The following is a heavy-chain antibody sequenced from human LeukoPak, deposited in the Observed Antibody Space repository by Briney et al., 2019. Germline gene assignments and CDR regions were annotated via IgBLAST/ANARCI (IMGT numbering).Heavy chain of an antibody. Sequence: PGGSLTLPCAPSGFPFSIYAKRGARQARGRGGGGVSDISGSGGSTYYADSVKGRFTITRDNSKNTLYLQMNSLRAEDTAVYYCAKGLPEYFDWLFFDYWGQGTLVTVSS. CDR3: AKGLPEYFDWLFFDY. CDR1: GFPFSIYA. J-gene: IGHJ4*02. CDR2: ISGSGGST. V-gene: IGHV3-23*01. D-gene: IGHD3-9*01.